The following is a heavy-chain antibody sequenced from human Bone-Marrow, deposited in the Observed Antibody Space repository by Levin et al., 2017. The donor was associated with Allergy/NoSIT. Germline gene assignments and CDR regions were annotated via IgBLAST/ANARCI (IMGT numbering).Heavy chain of an antibody. CDR3: ARDRKVLGKRFLEWLQNYYGMDV. V-gene: IGHV3-7*01. CDR1: GFTFSSYW. J-gene: IGHJ6*02. D-gene: IGHD3-3*01. Sequence: GGSLRLSCAASGFTFSSYWMSWVRQAPGKGLEWVANIKQDGSEKYYVDSVKGRFTISRDNAKNSLYLQMNSLRAEDTAVYYCARDRKVLGKRFLEWLQNYYGMDVWGQGTTVTVSS. CDR2: IKQDGSEK.